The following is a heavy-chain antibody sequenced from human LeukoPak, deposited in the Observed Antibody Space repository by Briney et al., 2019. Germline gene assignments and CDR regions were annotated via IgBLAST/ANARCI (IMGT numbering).Heavy chain of an antibody. CDR1: GFTFSSYS. D-gene: IGHD3-10*01. Sequence: GSLRLSCAASGFTFSSYSMNWVRQAPGKGLEWVSSISSSSSYIYYADSVKGRFTISRDNAKNSLYLQMNSLGAEDTAMYYCTSSLWFGELVFDPWGQGTLVTVSS. J-gene: IGHJ5*02. CDR3: TSSLWFGELVFDP. V-gene: IGHV3-21*04. CDR2: ISSSSSYI.